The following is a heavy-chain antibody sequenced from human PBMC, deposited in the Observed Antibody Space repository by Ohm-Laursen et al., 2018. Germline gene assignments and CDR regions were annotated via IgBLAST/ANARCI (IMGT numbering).Heavy chain of an antibody. D-gene: IGHD2-15*01. J-gene: IGHJ4*02. V-gene: IGHV4-59*11. CDR3: AKDLDIVVVVAAPHY. CDR1: GAPISTHY. Sequence: SDTLSLTCTVSGAPISTHYWSWIRQPPGKGLEWIGYIYYSGSTNYNPSLKSRVTISVDTSKNQFSLKLSSVTAADTAVYYCAKDLDIVVVVAAPHYWGQGTLVTVSS. CDR2: IYYSGST.